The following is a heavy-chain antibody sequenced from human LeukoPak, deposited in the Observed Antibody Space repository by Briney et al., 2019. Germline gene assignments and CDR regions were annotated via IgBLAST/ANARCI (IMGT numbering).Heavy chain of an antibody. CDR3: ARVAAAGNYYFDY. V-gene: IGHV4-39*07. CDR2: IYYSGST. D-gene: IGHD6-13*01. J-gene: IGHJ4*02. CDR1: GGSLSSSSYY. Sequence: TPSGTPFPTCPVSGGSLSSSSYYLGWIRPPPRKGLGWIGSIYYSGSTYYNPSLKSRVTISIDTSKNQFSLKLSSVTAADTAVYFCARVAAAGNYYFDYWGQGTLVTVSS.